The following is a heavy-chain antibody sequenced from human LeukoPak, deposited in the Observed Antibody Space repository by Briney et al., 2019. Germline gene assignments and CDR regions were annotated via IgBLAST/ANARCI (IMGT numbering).Heavy chain of an antibody. CDR3: AREIVGATGAFDL. CDR1: GGSISSYS. Sequence: SETLSLTCTVSGGSISSYSWSWIRQPPGKGLEWIGYTYYSGGTNYNPSLKSRVTISVDTSKNQFSLKLSSVTAADTAVYYCAREIVGATGAFDLWGRGTLVTVSS. CDR2: TYYSGGT. V-gene: IGHV4-59*01. J-gene: IGHJ2*01. D-gene: IGHD1-26*01.